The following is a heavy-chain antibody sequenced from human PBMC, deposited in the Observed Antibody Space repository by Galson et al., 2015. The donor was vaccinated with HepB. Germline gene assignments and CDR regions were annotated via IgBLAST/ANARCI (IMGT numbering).Heavy chain of an antibody. CDR2: TYYSGST. D-gene: IGHD3-10*01. J-gene: IGHJ3*02. CDR3: ARDRTKESMVRGILPAFDI. Sequence: SETLSLTCSVSGGSMSSYYWNWIRQVPGKGLEWIGYTYYSGSTNYNPSLKSRVTISVDTSKNQFSLKLSSVTAADTAVYYCARDRTKESMVRGILPAFDIWGQGTMVTVSS. CDR1: GGSMSSYY. V-gene: IGHV4-59*01.